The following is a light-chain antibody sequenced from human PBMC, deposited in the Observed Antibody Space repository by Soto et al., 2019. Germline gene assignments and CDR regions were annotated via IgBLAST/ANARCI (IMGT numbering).Light chain of an antibody. CDR1: QSVSSSY. CDR2: GAS. Sequence: EIVFTQSPGTLSLSPGERATLSCRASQSVSSSYLAWYQQKPGQAPRLLIYGASSRATGIPDRFSGSGSGTDFTLTISRLEPEDFAVYYCQQYTSSLNTFGQGTRLE. V-gene: IGKV3-20*01. CDR3: QQYTSSLNT. J-gene: IGKJ5*01.